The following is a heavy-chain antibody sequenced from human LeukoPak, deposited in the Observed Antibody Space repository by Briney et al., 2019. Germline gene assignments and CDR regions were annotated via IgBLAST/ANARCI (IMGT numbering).Heavy chain of an antibody. V-gene: IGHV1-69*05. CDR3: ATNSGVVITYYFDY. CDR1: GGTFSSYA. J-gene: IGHJ4*02. Sequence: SVKVSCKASGGTFSSYAISWVRQAPGQGLEWMGRIIPIFGTANYAQKFQGRVTITTDESTSTAYMELSSLRSEDTAVYYCATNSGVVITYYFDYWGQGTLVTVSS. D-gene: IGHD3-3*01. CDR2: IIPIFGTA.